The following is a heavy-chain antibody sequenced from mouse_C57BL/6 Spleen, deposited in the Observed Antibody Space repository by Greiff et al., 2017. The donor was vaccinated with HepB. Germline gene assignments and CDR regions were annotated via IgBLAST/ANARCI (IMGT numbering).Heavy chain of an antibody. CDR1: GFTFSSYA. V-gene: IGHV5-4*01. Sequence: EVKLMESGGGLVKPGGSLKLSCAASGFTFSSYAMSWVRQTPEKRLEWVATISDGGSYTYYPDNVKGRFTISRDNAKNNLYLQMSHLKSEDTAMYYCAREVGHFDYWGQGTTLTVSS. D-gene: IGHD1-1*02. CDR2: ISDGGSYT. J-gene: IGHJ2*01. CDR3: AREVGHFDY.